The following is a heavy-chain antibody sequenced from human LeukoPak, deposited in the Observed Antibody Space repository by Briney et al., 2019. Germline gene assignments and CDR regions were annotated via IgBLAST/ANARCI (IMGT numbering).Heavy chain of an antibody. J-gene: IGHJ4*02. CDR3: ARGKPARGSGRSSFDY. D-gene: IGHD3-10*01. V-gene: IGHV4-34*01. Sequence: SETLSLTCAVYGGSFSGYYWSWIRQPTGKGLEWIGEINHSGSTNYNPSLKSRVTISVDTSKNQFSLKLSSVTAADTAVYYCARGKPARGSGRSSFDYWGQGTLVTVSS. CDR1: GGSFSGYY. CDR2: INHSGST.